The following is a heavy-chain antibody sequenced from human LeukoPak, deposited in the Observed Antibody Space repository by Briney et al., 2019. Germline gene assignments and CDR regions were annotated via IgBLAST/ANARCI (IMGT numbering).Heavy chain of an antibody. Sequence: GGSLRLSCAASGFTFSTYSMNWVRQAPGKGLEWVSSISSISNYIYYTDSVKGRFTISRDNAKNSLYLQMNSLRAEDTAVYYCARGSGVEHNWFDHWGQGTPVTVSS. CDR1: GFTFSTYS. V-gene: IGHV3-21*01. J-gene: IGHJ5*02. D-gene: IGHD2-8*01. CDR3: ARGSGVEHNWFDH. CDR2: ISSISNYI.